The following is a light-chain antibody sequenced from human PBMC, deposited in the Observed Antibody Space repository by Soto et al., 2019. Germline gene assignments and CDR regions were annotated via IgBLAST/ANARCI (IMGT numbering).Light chain of an antibody. CDR1: QSVGSA. V-gene: IGKV3-15*01. CDR2: AAS. CDR3: QQYNNWPSLT. J-gene: IGKJ4*01. Sequence: EIVMTQSPATLSVSPGETATLSCRASQSVGSAVAWYQHKPGQAPKLLIVAASIRATGVPGRFSGGGSGTEFTLSISRLQSEDFAVYFCQQYNNWPSLTFGGGTTVEIK.